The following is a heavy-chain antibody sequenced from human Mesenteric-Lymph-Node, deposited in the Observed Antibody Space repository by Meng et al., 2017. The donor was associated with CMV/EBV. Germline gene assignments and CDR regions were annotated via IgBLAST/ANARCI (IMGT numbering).Heavy chain of an antibody. V-gene: IGHV3-23*03. J-gene: IGHJ4*02. D-gene: IGHD3-10*01. CDR3: AKDARPGSGSYNYFDY. Sequence: GESLKISCAASGFTFSSYAMSWVRQAPGKGLEWVSVIYSGGSSTYYADSVKGRFTISRDNSKNTLYLQMNSLRAEDTAVYYCAKDARPGSGSYNYFDYWGQGTLVTVSS. CDR1: GFTFSSYA. CDR2: IYSGGSST.